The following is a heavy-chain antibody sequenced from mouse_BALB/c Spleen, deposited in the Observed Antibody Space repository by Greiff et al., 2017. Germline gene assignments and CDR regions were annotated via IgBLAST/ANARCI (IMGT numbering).Heavy chain of an antibody. CDR1: GFTFSSYG. CDR2: INSNGGST. Sequence: VQLQQSGGGLVQPGGSLKLSCAASGFTFSSYGMSWVRQTPDKRLELVATINSNGGSTYYPDSVKGRFTISRDNAKNTLYLQMSSLKSEDTAMYYCARMRYNYFDYWGQGTTRTVSS. CDR3: ARMRYNYFDY. D-gene: IGHD2-14*01. V-gene: IGHV5-6-3*01. J-gene: IGHJ2*01.